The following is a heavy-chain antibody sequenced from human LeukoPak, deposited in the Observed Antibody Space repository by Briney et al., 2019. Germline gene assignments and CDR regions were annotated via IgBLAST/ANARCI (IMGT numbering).Heavy chain of an antibody. V-gene: IGHV4-31*03. J-gene: IGHJ4*02. Sequence: SETLSLICTVSGGSISSGGYYWSWIRQHPGKGLEWIGYIYYSGSTYYNPSLKSRVTISVDTSKNQLSLKLSSVTAADTAVYYCARMAIYSSGWYRGYFDYWGQGTLVTVSS. CDR1: GGSISSGGYY. CDR2: IYYSGST. CDR3: ARMAIYSSGWYRGYFDY. D-gene: IGHD6-19*01.